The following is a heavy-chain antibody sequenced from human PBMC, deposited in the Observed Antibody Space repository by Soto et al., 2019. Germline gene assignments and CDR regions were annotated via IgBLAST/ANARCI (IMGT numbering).Heavy chain of an antibody. CDR2: INPSDGNR. CDR3: ARDRLRGYDSSGFYS. D-gene: IGHD3-22*01. V-gene: IGHV1-18*01. Sequence: ASLRGSSKSPLYTSSCNSIYSVRPDPGQGLEWMGWINPSDGNRNFAQKFEDRVTMTTATSTNTVFLELRSLKSDDTAIYYCARDRLRGYDSSGFYSWGQGTMVTVPQ. CDR1: LYTSSCNS. J-gene: IGHJ4*02.